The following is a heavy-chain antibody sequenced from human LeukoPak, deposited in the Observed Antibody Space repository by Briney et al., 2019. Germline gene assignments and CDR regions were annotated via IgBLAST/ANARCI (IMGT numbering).Heavy chain of an antibody. Sequence: GGSLRLSCAASGFTFSSYGMHWVRQAPGKGLEWVAVISYDGRNKYYADSVKGRLTISRDNAKNTLYLQMNSLRTEDTAVYYCAKERPALRGSSSSPKPFDYWGQGTLVTVSS. D-gene: IGHD6-6*01. V-gene: IGHV3-30*18. CDR3: AKERPALRGSSSSPKPFDY. CDR2: ISYDGRNK. J-gene: IGHJ4*02. CDR1: GFTFSSYG.